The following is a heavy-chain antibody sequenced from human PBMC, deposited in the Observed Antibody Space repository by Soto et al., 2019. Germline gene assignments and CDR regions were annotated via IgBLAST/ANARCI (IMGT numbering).Heavy chain of an antibody. V-gene: IGHV4-39*01. Sequence: SETLSLTCTVSGGSISSSSYYWGWIRQPPGKGLEWIGSIYYSGSTYYNPSLKSRVTISVDTSKNQFSLKLSSVTAADTAVYYCARQEIGPIAVEGWFDPWGQGPLVTVAS. CDR3: ARQEIGPIAVEGWFDP. D-gene: IGHD6-19*01. J-gene: IGHJ5*02. CDR2: IYYSGST. CDR1: GGSISSSSYY.